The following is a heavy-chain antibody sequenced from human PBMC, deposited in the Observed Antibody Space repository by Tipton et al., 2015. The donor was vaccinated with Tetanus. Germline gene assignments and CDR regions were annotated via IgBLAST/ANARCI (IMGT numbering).Heavy chain of an antibody. Sequence: TLSLTCTVSGGSISSYYWSWIRQPPGKGLEWIGYIYYSGSTNYNPSLKSRVTISVDTSKNQFSLKLSSVTAADTAVYYCAREVAAPGTNGFDPWGQGTLVADSS. CDR1: GGSISSYY. J-gene: IGHJ5*02. CDR3: AREVAAPGTNGFDP. CDR2: IYYSGST. D-gene: IGHD6-13*01. V-gene: IGHV4-59*01.